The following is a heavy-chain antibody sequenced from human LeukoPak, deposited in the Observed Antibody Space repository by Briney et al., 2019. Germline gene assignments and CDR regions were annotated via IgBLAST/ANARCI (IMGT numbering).Heavy chain of an antibody. CDR3: ARVQESQIDYYFDY. V-gene: IGHV4-4*02. J-gene: IGHJ4*02. CDR2: IYHSGST. CDR1: GGSISSRNW. Sequence: SGTLSLTCAVSGGSISSRNWWSWVRQPPGKGLEWIGEIYHSGSTNYNPSLKTRVTISVDKSKNQFSLKLSSVTAADTAVYYCARVQESQIDYYFDYWGQGTLVTVSS. D-gene: IGHD3-9*01.